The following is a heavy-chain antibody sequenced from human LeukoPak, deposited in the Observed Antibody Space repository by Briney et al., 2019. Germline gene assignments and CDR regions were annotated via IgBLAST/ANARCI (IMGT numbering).Heavy chain of an antibody. Sequence: SVKVSCKASGGTFSSYAISWVRQAPGQGLEWMGRIIPIFGTANYAQKFQGRVTITTDESTSTAYMELSSLRSEDTAVYYCVRDGGYGSGSIYYYYYMDVWGKGTTVTVSS. CDR3: VRDGGYGSGSIYYYYYMDV. D-gene: IGHD3-10*01. J-gene: IGHJ6*03. V-gene: IGHV1-69*05. CDR1: GGTFSSYA. CDR2: IIPIFGTA.